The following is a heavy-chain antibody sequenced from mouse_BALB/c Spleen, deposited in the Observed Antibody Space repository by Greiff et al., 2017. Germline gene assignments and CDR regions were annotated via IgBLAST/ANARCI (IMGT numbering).Heavy chain of an antibody. V-gene: IGHV1-20*02. Sequence: EVMLVESGPELVKPGASVKISCKASGYSFTGYFMNWVMQSHGKSLEWIGRINPYNGDTFYNQKFKGKATLTVDKSSSTAHMELRSLASEDSAVYYCARSRDYFDYWGQGTTLTVSS. CDR3: ARSRDYFDY. CDR2: INPYNGDT. CDR1: GYSFTGYF. J-gene: IGHJ2*01.